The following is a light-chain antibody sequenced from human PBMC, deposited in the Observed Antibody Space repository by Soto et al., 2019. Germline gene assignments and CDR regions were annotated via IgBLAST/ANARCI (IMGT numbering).Light chain of an antibody. CDR1: QSITSW. CDR2: KAS. CDR3: QQYNNYSGT. V-gene: IGKV1-5*03. Sequence: DIQMTQSPSTLSASVGDRVTITCRARQSITSWLAWYQQKPGKAPKLLIYKASSLESGVPSRFSGSGSGTEFTLTISSLQPADFATYYCQQYNNYSGTFGQGTKLEIK. J-gene: IGKJ2*01.